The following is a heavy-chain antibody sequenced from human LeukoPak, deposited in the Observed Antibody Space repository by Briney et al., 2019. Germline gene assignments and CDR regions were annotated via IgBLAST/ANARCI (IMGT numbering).Heavy chain of an antibody. V-gene: IGHV4-31*03. J-gene: IGHJ6*02. CDR1: GGSISSGGYY. CDR2: INHSGST. CDR3: ARVLGFWSGHTKYYYYYYGMDV. Sequence: PSETLSLTCTVSGGSISSGGYYWSWIRQHPGKGLEWIGEINHSGSTNYNPSLKSRVTISVDTSKNQFSLKLSSVTAADTAVYYCARVLGFWSGHTKYYYYYYGMDVWGQGTTVTVSS. D-gene: IGHD3-3*01.